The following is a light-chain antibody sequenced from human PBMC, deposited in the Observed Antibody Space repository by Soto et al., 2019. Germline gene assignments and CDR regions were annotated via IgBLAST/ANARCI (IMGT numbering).Light chain of an antibody. Sequence: EIVMTQSPATLSVSPGERATLSCRASQSVSSNLAWLQQKPGQAPRLLIYGAFNRATGIPARFSGSGSGTDFTLTISSLEPEDFAVYYCQQRNIWPPVTFGQGTRLEIK. CDR3: QQRNIWPPVT. CDR1: QSVSSN. CDR2: GAF. V-gene: IGKV3-11*01. J-gene: IGKJ5*01.